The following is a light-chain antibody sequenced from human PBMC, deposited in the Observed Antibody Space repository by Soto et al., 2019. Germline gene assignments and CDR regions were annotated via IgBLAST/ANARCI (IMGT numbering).Light chain of an antibody. J-gene: IGLJ1*01. CDR1: SSDVGGYHY. CDR3: SSYTSSSTYV. Sequence: QSALTQPASVSGSPGQSITISCTGTSSDVGGYHYVSWYQEHPDKAPKLMIYDVSNRPSGVSNRFSGSKSGNTASLTISGLQAEDEADYHCSSYTSSSTYVFGTGTKVTVL. CDR2: DVS. V-gene: IGLV2-14*01.